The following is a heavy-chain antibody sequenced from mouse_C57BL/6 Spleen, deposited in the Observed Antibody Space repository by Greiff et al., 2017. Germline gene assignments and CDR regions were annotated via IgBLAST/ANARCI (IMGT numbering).Heavy chain of an antibody. CDR2: ILPGSGST. CDR1: GYTFTGYW. V-gene: IGHV1-9*01. J-gene: IGHJ4*01. CDR3: ARWDYPYVGIYCARDY. D-gene: IGHD2-12*01. Sequence: VQLQESGAELMKPGASVKLSCKATGYTFTGYWIEWVKQRPGHGLEWIGEILPGSGSTNYNEKFKGKATFTADTSSNTAYMQLSSLTTEDSAIYYCARWDYPYVGIYCARDYWGQGTSVTVSS.